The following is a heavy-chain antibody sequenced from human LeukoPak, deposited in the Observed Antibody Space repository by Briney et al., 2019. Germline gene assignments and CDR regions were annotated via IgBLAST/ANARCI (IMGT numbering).Heavy chain of an antibody. V-gene: IGHV3-48*03. D-gene: IGHD3-10*01. J-gene: IGHJ4*02. CDR3: ARDRGFGELIDY. CDR1: GFTFSSYE. CDR2: IGSSTGTK. Sequence: GGPLRLSCAASGFTFSSYEMNWVRQAPGKGLEWLSYIGSSTGTKYYADSVKGRFSTSRDNAKNSLYLQMNSLRVEDTAVYYCARDRGFGELIDYWGQGTLVTVSS.